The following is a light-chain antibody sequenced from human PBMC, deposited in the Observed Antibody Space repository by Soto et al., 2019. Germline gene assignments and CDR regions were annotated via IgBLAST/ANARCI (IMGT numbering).Light chain of an antibody. J-gene: IGLJ3*02. CDR3: CSYAGSSTVRV. CDR1: SSDVGSYNL. Sequence: QSALTQPASVSGSPGQSITISCTGTSSDVGSYNLVSWYQQHPGKAPKLMIYEGSKRPSGVSNRFSGSKSGNTASLTISGLQAEDDADYYCCSYAGSSTVRVFGGGTKLTVL. V-gene: IGLV2-23*01. CDR2: EGS.